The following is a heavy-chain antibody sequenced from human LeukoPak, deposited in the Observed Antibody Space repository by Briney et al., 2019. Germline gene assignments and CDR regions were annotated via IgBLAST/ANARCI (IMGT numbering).Heavy chain of an antibody. CDR2: IFYSGTT. CDR3: ARSNTYDYVWGSYRRVHYFDY. CDR1: GGSISSSSSY. Sequence: SETLSLTCTVSGGSISSSSSYWGWIRQPPGKGLEWIGNIFYSGTTYYNPSLKSRVTISVDTSKNQFSLKLSSVTAADTAVYYCARSNTYDYVWGSYRRVHYFDYWGQGTLVTVSS. V-gene: IGHV4-39*07. D-gene: IGHD3-16*02. J-gene: IGHJ4*02.